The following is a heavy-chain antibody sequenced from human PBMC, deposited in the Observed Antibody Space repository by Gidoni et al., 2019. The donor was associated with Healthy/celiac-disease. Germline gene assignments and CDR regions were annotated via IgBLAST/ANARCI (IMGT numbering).Heavy chain of an antibody. D-gene: IGHD2-15*01. V-gene: IGHV4-34*01. CDR2: INHSGST. CDR3: ARASCSGGSCYSYYFDY. CDR1: GVSFSVYY. Sequence: QVQLQPSGAGLLKPSETLSLTCAVYGVSFSVYYWSWIRQSPGKGLEWIGEINHSGSTNYNPSLKSRVTISVDTSKNQFSLKLSSGTAADTAVYYCARASCSGGSCYSYYFDYWGQGTLVTVSS. J-gene: IGHJ4*02.